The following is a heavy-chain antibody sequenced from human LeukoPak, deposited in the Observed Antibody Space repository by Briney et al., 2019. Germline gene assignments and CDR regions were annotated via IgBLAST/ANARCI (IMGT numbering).Heavy chain of an antibody. D-gene: IGHD4-23*01. CDR2: ISAYNGDT. Sequence: ASVKVSCKASAYIFTSYGINWVRQAPGQGLEWMGWISAYNGDTNYAQKLQGRVTMTTDTSTSTAYMELRSLTSDDTAVYYCARDPSIPLTRIYFYYMDVWGKGTTVTVSS. V-gene: IGHV1-18*01. CDR3: ARDPSIPLTRIYFYYMDV. J-gene: IGHJ6*03. CDR1: AYIFTSYG.